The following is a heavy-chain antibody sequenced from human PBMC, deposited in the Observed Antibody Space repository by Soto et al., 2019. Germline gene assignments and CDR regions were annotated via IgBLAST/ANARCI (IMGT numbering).Heavy chain of an antibody. V-gene: IGHV1-69*15. Sequence: QVQLAQSGAEVKKPGSSVRVSCKASGGTFISYGISWVRQAPGQGLEWMGRIIPIFDTSNYAQKFHDRLIITADESTNLAYMELSSLRSEDTAVYYCARDQGDDYGGTDFDSWGQGTLVTVSS. CDR2: IIPIFDTS. D-gene: IGHD4-17*01. CDR1: GGTFISYG. J-gene: IGHJ4*02. CDR3: ARDQGDDYGGTDFDS.